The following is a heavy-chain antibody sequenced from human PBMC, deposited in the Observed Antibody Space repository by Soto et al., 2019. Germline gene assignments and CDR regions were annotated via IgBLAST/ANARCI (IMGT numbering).Heavy chain of an antibody. J-gene: IGHJ4*02. V-gene: IGHV3-30*03. Sequence: GGSLRLSCAASGFTVSSNYMHWVRQAPGKGLEWVAVVTDGGSNTHYADSVKGRFTISRDNSKNTLYLQMNSLRAEDTAVYYCASRSSGWYFDYWGQGTLVTVSS. CDR1: GFTVSSNY. CDR2: VTDGGSNT. D-gene: IGHD6-19*01. CDR3: ASRSSGWYFDY.